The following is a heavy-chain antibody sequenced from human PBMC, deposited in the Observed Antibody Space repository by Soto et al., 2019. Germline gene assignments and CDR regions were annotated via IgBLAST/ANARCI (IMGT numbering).Heavy chain of an antibody. CDR2: ISATGGLK. CDR1: GFTFTNYA. J-gene: IGHJ5*02. V-gene: IGHV3-23*01. D-gene: IGHD1-26*01. Sequence: GGSLRLSCAASGFTFTNYAMTGVRQSPGKGLQWVSGISATGGLKYYADSVQGRFTISRDNSKNTLYLQMDNLRDEDTAIYYCAREVGAPSGWLDPWGQGTQVTVSS. CDR3: AREVGAPSGWLDP.